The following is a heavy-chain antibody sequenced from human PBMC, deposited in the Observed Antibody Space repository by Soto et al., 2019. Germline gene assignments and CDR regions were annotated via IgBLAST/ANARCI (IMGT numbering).Heavy chain of an antibody. CDR2: INPKSGGT. J-gene: IGHJ4*01. D-gene: IGHD2-2*01. V-gene: IGHV1-2*02. CDR3: SRDRGYCRSNVCWKFDQ. CDR1: GSSFGCYY. Sequence: VSCPLIGSSFGCYYMPFVRHHPANWLEWMGWINPKSGGTNYAQKFQGRVTMTRDTSISKAYMELSRLRSDDTAVYYWSRDRGYCRSNVCWKFDQWGPATLVTVS.